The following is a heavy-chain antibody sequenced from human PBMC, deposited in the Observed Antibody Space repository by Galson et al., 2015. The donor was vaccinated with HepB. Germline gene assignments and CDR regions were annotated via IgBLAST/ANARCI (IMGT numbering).Heavy chain of an antibody. CDR1: GFSLSSYW. J-gene: IGHJ4*02. CDR2: IKQDGSEK. V-gene: IGHV3-7*05. CDR3: AREGVVAAADY. D-gene: IGHD2-2*01. Sequence: SLRLSCAASGFSLSSYWMRWVRQAPGKGLEWVANIKQDGSEKNYVDSVKCRFTISRDNAKNSLYLQMNSLRAEDTAIYYCAREGVVAAADYWGQGTLVTVSS.